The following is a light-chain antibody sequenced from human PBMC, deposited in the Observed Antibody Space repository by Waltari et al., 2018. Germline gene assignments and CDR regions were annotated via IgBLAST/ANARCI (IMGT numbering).Light chain of an antibody. CDR3: CSYAGDAVYM. Sequence: QSALTQPRSVSGSPGQSVTISFTGTSSDVGPYSYVSWNQTHPGKAPKVMIFDVSSLPSGVPDRFSGSKSGNTASLTISGLQAEDEADYYCCSYAGDAVYMFGGGTKVTVL. V-gene: IGLV2-11*01. J-gene: IGLJ3*02. CDR2: DVS. CDR1: SSDVGPYSY.